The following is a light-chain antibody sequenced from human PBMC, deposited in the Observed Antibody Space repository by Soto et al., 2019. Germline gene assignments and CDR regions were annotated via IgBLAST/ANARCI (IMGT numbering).Light chain of an antibody. CDR2: DVV. CDR3: SSYTSSRIVI. Sequence: QSALTQPASVSGSPGQSITISCTGTSSDVGGYNYVSWYQQHPGKAPKLMISDVVNRPSGVSNRFSGSKSGNTASLTISGLQAEDEADYCCSSYTSSRIVIFGGGTRLTVL. V-gene: IGLV2-14*03. CDR1: SSDVGGYNY. J-gene: IGLJ7*01.